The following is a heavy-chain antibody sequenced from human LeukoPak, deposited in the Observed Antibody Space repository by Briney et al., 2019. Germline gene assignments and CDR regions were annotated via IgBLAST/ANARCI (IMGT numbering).Heavy chain of an antibody. CDR1: GYTFTSYG. Sequence: GASVKVSCKASGYTFTSYGISWVRQAPGQGLEWMGWISAYNGNTNYAQKLQGRVTMTTDTSTSTAYMELRSLRSDDTAVYYCARDRSGIAARGYYFDYWGQGTLVTVSS. V-gene: IGHV1-18*01. J-gene: IGHJ4*02. D-gene: IGHD6-6*01. CDR2: ISAYNGNT. CDR3: ARDRSGIAARGYYFDY.